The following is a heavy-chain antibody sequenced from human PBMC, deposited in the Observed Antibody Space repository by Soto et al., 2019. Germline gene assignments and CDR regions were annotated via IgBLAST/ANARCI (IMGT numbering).Heavy chain of an antibody. J-gene: IGHJ6*02. D-gene: IGHD6-6*01. V-gene: IGHV3-43*01. Sequence: GGSLRLSCAASGFTFDDYTMHWVRQAPGKCLEWVSLISWDGGSTYYADSVKGRFTISRDNSKNSLYLQMNSLRTEDTALYYCAKGMSIAAGFNYYYYGMDVWGQGTTVTVSS. CDR2: ISWDGGST. CDR1: GFTFDDYT. CDR3: AKGMSIAAGFNYYYYGMDV.